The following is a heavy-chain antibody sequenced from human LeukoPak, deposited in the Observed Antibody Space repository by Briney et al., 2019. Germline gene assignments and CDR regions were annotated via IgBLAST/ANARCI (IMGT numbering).Heavy chain of an antibody. CDR1: GLTVSANY. CDR3: ARDVAVAAAGPFFHL. Sequence: GGSLRLSCVASGLTVSANYMSWGRQAPGKGLEWVSVVYAGGAIFYAESVKGRFTISRDNSKNTVYLQMNNLSAEDTAMYYCARDVAVAAAGPFFHLWGQGTMVTVSS. D-gene: IGHD6-13*01. CDR2: VYAGGAI. V-gene: IGHV3-66*01. J-gene: IGHJ3*01.